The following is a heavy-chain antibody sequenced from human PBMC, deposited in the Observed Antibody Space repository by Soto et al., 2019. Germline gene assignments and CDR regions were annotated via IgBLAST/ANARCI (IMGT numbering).Heavy chain of an antibody. D-gene: IGHD5-18*01. CDR1: GFTVSSNY. J-gene: IGHJ6*02. Sequence: GGSLRLSCAASGFTVSSNYMSWVRQAPGKGLEWVSVIYSGGSTYYADSVKGRFTISRDNSKNTLYLQMNSLRAEDTAVYYCARDPGGYSYGYNYYYYGMDVWGQGTTVTVSS. CDR3: ARDPGGYSYGYNYYYYGMDV. CDR2: IYSGGST. V-gene: IGHV3-53*01.